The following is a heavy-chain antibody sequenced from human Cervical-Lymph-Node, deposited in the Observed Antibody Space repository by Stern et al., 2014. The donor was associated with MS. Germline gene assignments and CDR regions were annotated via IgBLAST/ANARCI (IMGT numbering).Heavy chain of an antibody. J-gene: IGHJ4*02. CDR1: GFTFRAYY. CDR3: VRADGSVDDY. CDR2: IGSRGAII. Sequence: VQLVESGGGLVKPGESLSLSCKASGFTFRAYYMSWIRQAPGKGLEWISFIGSRGAIISYADSVRGRFTIARDNAKNSLYLQLNSLRAEDTAVYYCVRADGSVDDYWGQGTLVTVSS. V-gene: IGHV3-11*01. D-gene: IGHD3-10*01.